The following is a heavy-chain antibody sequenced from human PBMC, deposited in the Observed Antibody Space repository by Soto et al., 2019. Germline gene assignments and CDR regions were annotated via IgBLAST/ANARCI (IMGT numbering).Heavy chain of an antibody. CDR1: GGTFSSYT. J-gene: IGHJ6*02. D-gene: IGHD6-6*01. Sequence: SVKVSCKASGGTFSSYTISWVRQAPGQGLEWMGRIIPILGIANYAQKFQGRVTITADKSTSTAYMELSSLRSEDTAVYYCARDTSSSSPGAYYYYYYGMDVWGQGTSVTVSS. CDR2: IIPILGIA. CDR3: ARDTSSSSPGAYYYYYYGMDV. V-gene: IGHV1-69*04.